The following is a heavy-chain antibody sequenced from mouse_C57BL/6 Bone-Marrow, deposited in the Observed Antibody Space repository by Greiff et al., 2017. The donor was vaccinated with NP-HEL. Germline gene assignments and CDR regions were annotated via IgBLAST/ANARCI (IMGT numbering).Heavy chain of an antibody. D-gene: IGHD2-5*01. J-gene: IGHJ1*03. Sequence: EVKLVESGGGLVQSGRSLRLSCATSGFTFSDFYMEWVRQAPGKGLEWIAASRNKANDYTTEYSASVKGRFIVSRDTSQSILYLQMNALRAEDTAIYYCARDALYSNYGWYFDVWGTGTTVTVSS. CDR3: ARDALYSNYGWYFDV. CDR1: GFTFSDFY. V-gene: IGHV7-1*01. CDR2: SRNKANDYTT.